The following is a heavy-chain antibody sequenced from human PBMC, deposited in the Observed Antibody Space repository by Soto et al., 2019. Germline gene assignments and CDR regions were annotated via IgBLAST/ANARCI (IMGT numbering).Heavy chain of an antibody. CDR3: ARELPTPIRGGDYYSYGMDV. V-gene: IGHV3-74*03. Sequence: EVQVVESGGGLVQPGGSLRLSCAASGFILSSYWMHWVRQAPGKGLVWVSRLHSDGSTTTYADSVKGRFTISRDNAKNTVYLQMNSLRAEDTDVYYCARELPTPIRGGDYYSYGMDVWGQGTTVTVSS. CDR1: GFILSSYW. J-gene: IGHJ6*02. CDR2: LHSDGSTT. D-gene: IGHD2-2*02.